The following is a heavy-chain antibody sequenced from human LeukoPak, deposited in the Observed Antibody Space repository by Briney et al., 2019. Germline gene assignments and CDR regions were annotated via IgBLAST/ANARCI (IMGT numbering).Heavy chain of an antibody. Sequence: SETLSLTCTVSGGSVSSGSYYWSWIRQPPGKGLEWIGYIYYSGSTNYNPSLKSRVTISVDTSKNQFSLKLSSVTAADTAVYYCARDLSFGGHGDYVYYYGMDVWGQGTTVTVSS. D-gene: IGHD4-17*01. CDR2: IYYSGST. CDR3: ARDLSFGGHGDYVYYYGMDV. J-gene: IGHJ6*02. V-gene: IGHV4-61*01. CDR1: GGSVSSGSYY.